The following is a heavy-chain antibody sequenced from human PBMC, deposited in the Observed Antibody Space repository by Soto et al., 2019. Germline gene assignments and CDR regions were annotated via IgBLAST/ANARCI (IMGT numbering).Heavy chain of an antibody. J-gene: IGHJ6*03. CDR1: GYTLTSYD. CDR3: ARFPGYYYYYYMDV. V-gene: IGHV1-8*01. Sequence: ASVKVSCKASGYTLTSYDINWVRQATGQGLEWMGWMNPNSGNTGYAQKFQGRVTMTRNTSISTAYMELSSLRSEDTAVYYCARFPGYYYYYYMDVWGKGTTVTVSS. CDR2: MNPNSGNT.